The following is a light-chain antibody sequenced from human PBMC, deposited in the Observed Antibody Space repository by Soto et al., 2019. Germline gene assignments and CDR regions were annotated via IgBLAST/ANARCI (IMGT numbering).Light chain of an antibody. CDR2: VAS. Sequence: EIVMTQSPATMSVSPGERATLFCRASQSVGRTLSWYQQKPGQSPRLLVYVASTRADGTPARFSGSGSGTEFTLTILSLQSEDVEVYYCQQYNQWPPYTFGQGTKVEIK. CDR3: QQYNQWPPYT. V-gene: IGKV3-15*01. J-gene: IGKJ2*01. CDR1: QSVGRT.